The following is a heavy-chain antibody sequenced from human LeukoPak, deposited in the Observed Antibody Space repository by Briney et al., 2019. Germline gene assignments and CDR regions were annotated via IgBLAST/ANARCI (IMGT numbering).Heavy chain of an antibody. D-gene: IGHD3-3*01. Sequence: PGRSLRLSCAASGFTFSSYAMHWVRQAPGKGLEWVAVISYDGSNKYYADSVKGRFTISRDNSKNTLYLQMNSLRAEDTAVYYCARVHIKDETIFGVVITPDYYYYMDVWGKGTTVTVSS. V-gene: IGHV3-30-3*01. CDR2: ISYDGSNK. CDR3: ARVHIKDETIFGVVITPDYYYYMDV. J-gene: IGHJ6*03. CDR1: GFTFSSYA.